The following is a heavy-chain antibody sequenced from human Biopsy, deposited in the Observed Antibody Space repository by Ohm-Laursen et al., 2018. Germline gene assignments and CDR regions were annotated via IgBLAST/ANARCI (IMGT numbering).Heavy chain of an antibody. Sequence: LSLTCAPSGFGIRSNSMRGVRPPPGEGLERVSLLSGAGSRSYADPVKGRFTIFRDNSKNTLFLQMNFLSAEVTARYYCARSRDFKSGGSLQLHYFFIAVWGQGTTVPVS. CDR3: ARSRDFKSGGSLQLHYFFIAV. D-gene: IGHD3-3*01. CDR2: LSGAGSR. V-gene: IGHV3-53*01. J-gene: IGHJ6*02. CDR1: GFGIRSNS.